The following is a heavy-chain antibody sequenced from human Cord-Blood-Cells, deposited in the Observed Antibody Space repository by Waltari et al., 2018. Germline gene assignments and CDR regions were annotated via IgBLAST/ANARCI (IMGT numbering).Heavy chain of an antibody. CDR1: GGSFSGYY. CDR2: INHSGST. J-gene: IGHJ4*02. CDR3: ARELTGGNNFDY. V-gene: IGHV4-34*01. D-gene: IGHD7-27*01. Sequence: QVQLQQWGAGLLKPSETLSLTCAVYGGSFSGYYWSWIRQLPGKGLEWIGEINHSGSTNYNPSLKSRVTISVDTSKNQFSLKLSSVTAADTVVYYCARELTGGNNFDYWGQGTLVTVSS.